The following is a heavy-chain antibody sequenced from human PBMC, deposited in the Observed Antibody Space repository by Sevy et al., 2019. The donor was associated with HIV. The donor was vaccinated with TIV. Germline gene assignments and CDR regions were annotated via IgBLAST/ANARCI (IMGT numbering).Heavy chain of an antibody. CDR3: ARGAVVGVIGAFGY. J-gene: IGHJ4*02. CDR1: GFTFSSYA. Sequence: GGSLRLSCAASGFTFSSYAMHWVRQAPGKGLEWVAVISYDGSNKYYADSVKGRFTISGDNSKNTLYLQMNSLRAEDTAVYYCARGAVVGVIGAFGYWGQGTLVTVSS. D-gene: IGHD2-15*01. V-gene: IGHV3-30-3*01. CDR2: ISYDGSNK.